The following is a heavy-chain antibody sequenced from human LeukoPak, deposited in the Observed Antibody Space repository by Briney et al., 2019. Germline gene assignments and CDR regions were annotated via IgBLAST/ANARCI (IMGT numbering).Heavy chain of an antibody. CDR2: ISSSGSTI. D-gene: IGHD2-21*02. Sequence: GGSLRLSCAASRFTFSDYYMSWIRQAPGKGLEWVSYISSSGSTIYYADSVKGRFTISRDNAKNSLYLQMNSLRAEDTAVYYCASRVYCGGDCCPYYYYGMDVWGQGTTVTVSS. CDR1: RFTFSDYY. V-gene: IGHV3-11*01. J-gene: IGHJ6*02. CDR3: ASRVYCGGDCCPYYYYGMDV.